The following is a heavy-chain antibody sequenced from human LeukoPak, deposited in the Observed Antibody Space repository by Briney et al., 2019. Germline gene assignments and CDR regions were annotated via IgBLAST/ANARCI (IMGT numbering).Heavy chain of an antibody. CDR2: ISSSSSST. CDR1: GFTFSFYD. V-gene: IGHV3-48*01. J-gene: IGHJ6*03. Sequence: PGGSLRLSCAASGFTFSFYDMNWVRQAPGKGLEWISYISSSSSSTYYADSVKGRFTISRDNAKNSLFLHMNSLTAEDTAMYYCVTSSSYGDAYYYYMDVWGKGTTVTVSS. CDR3: VTSSSYGDAYYYYMDV. D-gene: IGHD4-17*01.